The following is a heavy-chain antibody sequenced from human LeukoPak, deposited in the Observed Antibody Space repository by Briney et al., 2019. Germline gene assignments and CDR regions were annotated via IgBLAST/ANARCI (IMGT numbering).Heavy chain of an antibody. V-gene: IGHV4-59*01. D-gene: IGHD3-3*01. CDR2: IDYSGST. J-gene: IGHJ4*02. CDR1: GGSISSYY. Sequence: SETLSLTCIVSGGSISSYYWSWIRQPPGKGLEWIGYIDYSGSTNYNPSLKSRVTISVDTSKKQFSLKLSSVTAADTAVYYCARWSGYYFYWGQGTLVTVSS. CDR3: ARWSGYYFY.